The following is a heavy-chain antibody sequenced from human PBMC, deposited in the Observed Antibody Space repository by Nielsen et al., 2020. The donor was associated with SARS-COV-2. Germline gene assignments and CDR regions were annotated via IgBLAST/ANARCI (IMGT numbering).Heavy chain of an antibody. CDR1: GGSISSYY. J-gene: IGHJ3*02. D-gene: IGHD6-19*01. CDR3: ARESVTGTDAFDI. V-gene: IGHV4-59*01. Sequence: SETLSLTCTVSGGSISSYYWSWIRQPPGKGPEWIGYIYYSGSTNYNPSLKSRVTISVDTSKNQFSLKLSSVTAADTAVYYCARESVTGTDAFDIWGQGTVVTVSS. CDR2: IYYSGST.